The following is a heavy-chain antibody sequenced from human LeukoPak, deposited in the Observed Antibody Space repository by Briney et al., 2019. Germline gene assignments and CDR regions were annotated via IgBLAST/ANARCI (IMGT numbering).Heavy chain of an antibody. CDR3: ARDDYCSGGHCYHY. V-gene: IGHV3-7*01. CDR2: INQDGSEK. CDR1: GFSFSSYW. J-gene: IGHJ4*02. D-gene: IGHD2-15*01. Sequence: GGSPRLSCAASGFSFSSYWMSWVRQPPGKGLEWVANINQDGSEKYHVDSVKGRFTISRDNAKNSLYLQMNSLRVEDTAVYYCARDDYCSGGHCYHYWGQGTLVTVSS.